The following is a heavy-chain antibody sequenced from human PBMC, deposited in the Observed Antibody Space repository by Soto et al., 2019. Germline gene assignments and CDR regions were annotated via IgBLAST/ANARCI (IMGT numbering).Heavy chain of an antibody. D-gene: IGHD1-1*01. CDR2: ISGTAVST. Sequence: EVVLSESGGGLAQPGGSLRLSCVASGFTFSKYAMNWVRQAPGKGLEWVASISGTAVSTDYADSVKGRFTISRDNSKNTVSLQMDNLRVEDTATYFCVNWNDEDVDWGQGTLVAVSS. CDR1: GFTFSKYA. J-gene: IGHJ4*01. CDR3: VNWNDEDVD. V-gene: IGHV3-23*01.